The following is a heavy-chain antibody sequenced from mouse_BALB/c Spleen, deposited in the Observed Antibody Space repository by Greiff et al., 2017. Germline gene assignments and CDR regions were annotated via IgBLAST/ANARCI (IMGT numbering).Heavy chain of an antibody. D-gene: IGHD2-3*01. CDR2: IDPANGNT. CDR1: GFNIKDTY. Sequence: VQLQQSGAELVKPGASVKLSCTASGFNIKDTYMHWVKQRPEQGLEWIGRIDPANGNTKYDPKFQGKATITADTSSNTAYLQLSSLTSEDTAVYYSAREEGYSAWFADGGQGTLVTGSA. V-gene: IGHV14-3*02. J-gene: IGHJ3*01. CDR3: AREEGYSAWFAD.